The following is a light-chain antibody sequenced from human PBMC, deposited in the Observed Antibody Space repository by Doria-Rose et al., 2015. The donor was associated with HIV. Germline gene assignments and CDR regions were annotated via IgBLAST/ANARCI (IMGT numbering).Light chain of an antibody. CDR2: DGS. J-gene: IGKJ1*01. CDR3: HQYGSSWT. CDR1: QSFGSTY. Sequence: TQSPGTLSLSPGERATLSCRASQSFGSTYLAWYQQKPGQATSLLIRDGSTSATGIPDRFSASGSGTDFTLTINRLELEDVALYYCHQYGSSWTFGQGTKVEV. V-gene: IGKV3-20*01.